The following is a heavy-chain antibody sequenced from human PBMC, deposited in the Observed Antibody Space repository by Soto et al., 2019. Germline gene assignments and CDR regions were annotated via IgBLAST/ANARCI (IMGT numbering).Heavy chain of an antibody. J-gene: IGHJ3*02. D-gene: IGHD3-3*01. Sequence: QLHLVQSGAVVKKPGASVTVSCSASGYPVTAYYMHWVRQAPGRGLEWMGGINPATGAAKYTQTFQGRVTMTRDTSTSTVFMDLSGLTSGATAVFYCARGGGVGVAGSAAFDMWGQGTVVTVSS. CDR2: INPATGAA. V-gene: IGHV1-2*02. CDR1: GYPVTAYY. CDR3: ARGGGVGVAGSAAFDM.